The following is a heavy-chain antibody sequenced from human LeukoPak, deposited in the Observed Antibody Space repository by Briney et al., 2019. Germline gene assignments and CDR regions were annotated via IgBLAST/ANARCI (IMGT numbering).Heavy chain of an antibody. CDR3: ARDSRPPAAGSYYYYYGMDV. J-gene: IGHJ6*02. D-gene: IGHD6-13*01. CDR1: GFTFSSYS. Sequence: GGSLRLSCAASGFTFSSYSMNWVRQAPGKGLEWVSSISSSSSYIYYADSVKGRFTISRDNAKNSLYLQMNSLRAEDTAVYCCARDSRPPAAGSYYYYYGMDVWGQGTTVTVSS. CDR2: ISSSSSYI. V-gene: IGHV3-21*01.